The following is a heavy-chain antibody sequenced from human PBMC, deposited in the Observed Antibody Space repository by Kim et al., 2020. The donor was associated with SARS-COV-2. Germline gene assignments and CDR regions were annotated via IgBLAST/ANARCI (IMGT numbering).Heavy chain of an antibody. J-gene: IGHJ6*02. D-gene: IGHD2-15*01. CDR2: ISYDGSNK. CDR3: AKEDYSGMGYYYYGMDV. Sequence: GGSLRLSCAASGFTFSSYGMHWVRQAPGKGLEWVAVISYDGSNKYYADSVKGRFTISRDNSKNTLYLQMNSLRAEDTAVYYCAKEDYSGMGYYYYGMDVWGQGTTVTVSS. CDR1: GFTFSSYG. V-gene: IGHV3-30*18.